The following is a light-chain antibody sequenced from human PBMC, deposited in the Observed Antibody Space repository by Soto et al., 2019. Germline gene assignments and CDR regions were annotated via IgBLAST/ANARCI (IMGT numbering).Light chain of an antibody. Sequence: IRMTQSPSTLSASVGDRVNITCRASQSLTKWLAWYQQVPGNVPKLLIYKASTLETGVPSRFSGSGSGTEFTLTITSLQSDDYATFYCQQYHTDWTFGQGTKVDIK. CDR1: QSLTKW. V-gene: IGKV1-5*01. CDR3: QQYHTDWT. J-gene: IGKJ1*01. CDR2: KAS.